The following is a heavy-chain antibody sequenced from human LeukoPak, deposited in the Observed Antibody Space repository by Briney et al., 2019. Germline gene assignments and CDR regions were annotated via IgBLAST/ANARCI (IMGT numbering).Heavy chain of an antibody. CDR2: ISAYNGNT. Sequence: ASVKVSCKASGYTFTSYAITWVRQAPGQGLEWMGWISAYNGNTNYAQKLQGRVTMTTDTSTNTAYMELRSLRSDDTAVYYCATLLRQQDDYWGQGTLVTVSS. V-gene: IGHV1-18*01. CDR1: GYTFTSYA. D-gene: IGHD6-13*01. J-gene: IGHJ4*02. CDR3: ATLLRQQDDY.